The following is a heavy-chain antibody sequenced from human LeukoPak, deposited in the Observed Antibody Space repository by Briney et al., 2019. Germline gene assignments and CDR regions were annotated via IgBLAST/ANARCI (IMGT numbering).Heavy chain of an antibody. CDR2: INPSGAST. CDR1: GYTFTTYY. Sequence: SSVKVSCKASGYTFTTYYMHWVRQAPGQGLEWMGVINPSGASTSYAQKFQGRVTMTRDTSTSTVYMELSSLRSEDTAVYYCARGGFVIVPAAISWFDPWGQGTLVTVSS. CDR3: ARGGFVIVPAAISWFDP. D-gene: IGHD2-2*02. V-gene: IGHV1-46*01. J-gene: IGHJ5*02.